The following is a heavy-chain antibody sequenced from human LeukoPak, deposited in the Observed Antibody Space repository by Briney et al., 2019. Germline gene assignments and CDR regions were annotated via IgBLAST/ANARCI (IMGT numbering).Heavy chain of an antibody. Sequence: PSETLSLTCTVSGGSISSYYWSWIRQPPGKGLEWIGYIYYSGSTNYNPSLKSRVTISVDTSKNQFSLKLSSVTAADTPMYYCARNQGYYYGMDVWGQGTTVTVSS. CDR3: ARNQGYYYGMDV. J-gene: IGHJ6*02. CDR2: IYYSGST. D-gene: IGHD1-14*01. CDR1: GGSISSYY. V-gene: IGHV4-59*01.